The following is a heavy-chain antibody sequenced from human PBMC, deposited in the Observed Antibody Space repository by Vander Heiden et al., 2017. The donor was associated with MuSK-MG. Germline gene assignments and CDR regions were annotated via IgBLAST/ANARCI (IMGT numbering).Heavy chain of an antibody. D-gene: IGHD2-15*01. V-gene: IGHV4-4*07. CDR1: GGSISRYY. Sequence: QVQLQESGPGLVKPSETLSLTCTVSGGSISRYYWSWIRQPAGKGLEWIGRIYTSGSTNYNPSLKSRVTMSVDTSKNQFSLKLSSVTAADTAVYYCAREGCSGGSCYSRWFDPWGQGTLVTVSS. J-gene: IGHJ5*02. CDR3: AREGCSGGSCYSRWFDP. CDR2: IYTSGST.